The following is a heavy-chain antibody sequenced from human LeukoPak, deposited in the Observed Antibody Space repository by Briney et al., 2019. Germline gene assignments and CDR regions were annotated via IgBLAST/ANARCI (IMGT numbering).Heavy chain of an antibody. V-gene: IGHV4-34*01. Sequence: PSETLSLTCIVSGGSFSGYYWSWIRQPPGKGLQWIGEIDHTGSTNYNPSLKSRVTISVDTSKNQFSLRLKSVTAADTGVYYCATTRWKAYANHWHWFDPWGQGTLVTVSS. J-gene: IGHJ5*02. CDR3: ATTRWKAYANHWHWFDP. D-gene: IGHD2-2*01. CDR1: GGSFSGYY. CDR2: IDHTGST.